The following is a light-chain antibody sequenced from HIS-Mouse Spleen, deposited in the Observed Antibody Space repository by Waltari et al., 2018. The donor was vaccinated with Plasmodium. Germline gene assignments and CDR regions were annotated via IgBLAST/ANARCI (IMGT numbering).Light chain of an antibody. CDR2: DVS. CDR1: SSDVGGYNY. CDR3: SAYTSSSVVV. Sequence: LTQPASVSGSPGQSITISCTGTSSDVGGYNYVSWYQQHPGKAPKLMIYDVSNRPSGVSNRFSGSKSGNTASLTISGLQAEDEADYYCSAYTSSSVVVFGGGTKLTVL. V-gene: IGLV2-14*03. J-gene: IGLJ2*01.